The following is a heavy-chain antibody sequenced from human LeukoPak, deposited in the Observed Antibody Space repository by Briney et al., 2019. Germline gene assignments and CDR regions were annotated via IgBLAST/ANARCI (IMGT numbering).Heavy chain of an antibody. V-gene: IGHV5-51*01. CDR1: GYSFTTYW. Sequence: GESLKISCKGSGYSFTTYWIAWVRQMPGKGLEWMGIIYPGDSDTRYSPSFQGQVTISADKSISAAYLQWSSLTASDTAMYYCARADYGDYVKLRYFDLWGRGTLVTVSS. CDR2: IYPGDSDT. D-gene: IGHD4-17*01. J-gene: IGHJ2*01. CDR3: ARADYGDYVKLRYFDL.